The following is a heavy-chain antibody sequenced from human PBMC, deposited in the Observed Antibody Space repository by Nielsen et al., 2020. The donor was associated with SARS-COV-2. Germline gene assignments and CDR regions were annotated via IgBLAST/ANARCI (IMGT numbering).Heavy chain of an antibody. V-gene: IGHV3-23*01. Sequence: GESLKISCAASGFTFSSYAMSWVRQAPGKGLEWVSAISGSGGSTYYADSVKGRFTISRDNSKNTLYLQMNSLRAEDTAVYYCARDFALGVLEWSSENYWGQGTLVTVSS. J-gene: IGHJ4*02. CDR1: GFTFSSYA. D-gene: IGHD3-3*01. CDR2: ISGSGGST. CDR3: ARDFALGVLEWSSENY.